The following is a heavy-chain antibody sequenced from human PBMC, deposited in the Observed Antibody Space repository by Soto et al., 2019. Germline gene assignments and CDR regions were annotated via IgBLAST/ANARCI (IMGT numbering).Heavy chain of an antibody. CDR2: ISSSGSTI. J-gene: IGHJ6*03. V-gene: IGHV3-11*01. CDR3: ARADVDGEWPTHRYYYMDV. Sequence: GGSLRLSCAASGFTFSDYYMSWIRQAPGKGLEWVSYISSSGSTIYYADSVKGRFTISRDNAKNSLYLQMNSLRAEDTAVYYCARADVDGEWPTHRYYYMDVWGKGTTVTVSS. CDR1: GFTFSDYY. D-gene: IGHD3-10*01.